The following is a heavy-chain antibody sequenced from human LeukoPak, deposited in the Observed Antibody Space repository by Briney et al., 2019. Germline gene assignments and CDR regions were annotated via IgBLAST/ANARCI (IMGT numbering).Heavy chain of an antibody. V-gene: IGHV4-38-2*02. Sequence: SETLSLTCTVSGYSISSGYYWGWIRQPPGKGLEWIGEINHSGSTNYNPSLKSRVTISVDTSKNQFSLKLSSVTAADTAVYYCARGGTETLYWYFDLWGRGTLVTVSS. D-gene: IGHD4-17*01. CDR3: ARGGTETLYWYFDL. CDR1: GYSISSGYY. J-gene: IGHJ2*01. CDR2: INHSGST.